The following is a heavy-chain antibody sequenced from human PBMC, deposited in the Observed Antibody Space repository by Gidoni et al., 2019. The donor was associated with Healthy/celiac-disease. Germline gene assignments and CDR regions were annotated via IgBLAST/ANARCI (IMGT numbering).Heavy chain of an antibody. CDR3: ARGTRLLWFGELLFDY. Sequence: QVQLVQSGAEVKKPGASVKVSCKASGYTFTSYYMHWVRQAPGQGLEWMGIINPSVGSTSYAQKFQGRVTMTRDTSTSTVYMELSSLRSEDTAVYYCARGTRLLWFGELLFDYWGQGTLVTVSS. D-gene: IGHD3-10*01. CDR2: INPSVGST. CDR1: GYTFTSYY. V-gene: IGHV1-46*01. J-gene: IGHJ4*02.